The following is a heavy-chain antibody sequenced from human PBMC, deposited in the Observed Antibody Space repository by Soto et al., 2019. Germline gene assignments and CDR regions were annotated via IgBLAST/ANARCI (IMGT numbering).Heavy chain of an antibody. CDR2: INPSGGST. CDR3: GRGLYDRFDY. CDR1: GYTFTSYY. Sequence: ASVKVSCKASGYTFTSYYMHWVLQAPGQGLEWMGIINPSGGSTTYAQKFQGRVTMTRDTSTSTVYMELSSLRSEDTAVYYCGRGLYDRFDYWVNGTLVIVAS. D-gene: IGHD3-9*01. J-gene: IGHJ4*01. V-gene: IGHV1-46*03.